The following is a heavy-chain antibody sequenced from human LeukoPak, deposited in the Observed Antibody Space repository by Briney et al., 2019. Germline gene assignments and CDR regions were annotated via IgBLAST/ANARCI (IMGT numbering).Heavy chain of an antibody. CDR3: ARDEYCSSTSCHNFDY. D-gene: IGHD2-2*02. Sequence: SVKVSCKASGGTFSSYAISWVRQAPGQGLEWMGRIIPIFGTANYAQKFHGRVTITTDESTSTAYMELSSLRSEDTAVYYCARDEYCSSTSCHNFDYWGQGTLVTVSS. V-gene: IGHV1-69*05. J-gene: IGHJ4*02. CDR1: GGTFSSYA. CDR2: IIPIFGTA.